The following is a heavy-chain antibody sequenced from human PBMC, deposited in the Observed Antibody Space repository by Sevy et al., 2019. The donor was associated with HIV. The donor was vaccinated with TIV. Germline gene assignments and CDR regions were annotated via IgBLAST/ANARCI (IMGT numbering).Heavy chain of an antibody. CDR3: AKGRVRSLDWFEPFDV. V-gene: IGHV3-23*01. J-gene: IGHJ3*01. Sequence: GGYLRLSCAASGFTFRNYGMNWVRQAPGKGLEWVSSISDGGGNIYYADSVKGRFSVSIDNSMKTLYLQLNRLRAEDTAVYYCAKGRVRSLDWFEPFDVWGQGTMVTVSS. CDR1: GFTFRNYG. CDR2: ISDGGGNI. D-gene: IGHD3-9*01.